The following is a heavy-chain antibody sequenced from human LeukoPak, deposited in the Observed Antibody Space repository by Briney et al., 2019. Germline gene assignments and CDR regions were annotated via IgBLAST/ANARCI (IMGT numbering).Heavy chain of an antibody. CDR1: GFTFSSYS. J-gene: IGHJ4*02. D-gene: IGHD3-22*01. Sequence: GGSLRLSCAASGFTFSSYSMNWVRQAPGKGLEWVSSISSSSSYIYYADSVKGRFTISRDNAKNSLYLQMNSLRAEDTAVYYWARDLGQGPGYYYDSSGSYFDYWGQGTLVTVSS. V-gene: IGHV3-21*01. CDR2: ISSSSSYI. CDR3: ARDLGQGPGYYYDSSGSYFDY.